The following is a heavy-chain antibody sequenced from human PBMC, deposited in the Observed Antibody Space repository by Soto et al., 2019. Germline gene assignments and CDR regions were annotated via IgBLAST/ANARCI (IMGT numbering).Heavy chain of an antibody. CDR3: AKKGGRNYGFALTA. J-gene: IGHJ6*02. Sequence: AGGSLRLSCAASGFTFDDYAMHWVRQAPGKGLEWVSGISWNSGSMGYADSVKGRFTISRDNAKNSLYLQMNSLRAEDTALYYCAKKGGRNYGFALTAWGQGTTVTVSS. D-gene: IGHD1-7*01. V-gene: IGHV3-9*01. CDR1: GFTFDDYA. CDR2: ISWNSGSM.